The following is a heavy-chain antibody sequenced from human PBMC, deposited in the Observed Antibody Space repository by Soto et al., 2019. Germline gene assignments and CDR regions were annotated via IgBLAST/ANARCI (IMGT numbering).Heavy chain of an antibody. Sequence: EVELVESGGALVKPGGSLSLSCAASGITFSDAWIGWVRHAPGKGLEWVGSIRSKTDGGTTDYAAPVKGRFTISRDDSKNTLYLQMNNLKTEDTAVYYCSYDSYRGDYWGQGTLVTVSS. V-gene: IGHV3-15*02. D-gene: IGHD3-22*01. J-gene: IGHJ4*02. CDR3: SYDSYRGDY. CDR2: IRSKTDGGTT. CDR1: GITFSDAW.